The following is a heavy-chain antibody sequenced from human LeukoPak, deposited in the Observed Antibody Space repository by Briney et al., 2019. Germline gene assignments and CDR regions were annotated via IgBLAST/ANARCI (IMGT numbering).Heavy chain of an antibody. CDR2: IYYSGST. CDR3: ARDSGDWFDP. Sequence: SQTLSLTCTDSGGSISSGGYHWSWIRQHPGEGLEWIGYIYYSGSTYYNPSLKSRLTISVDTSKNQFSLKLSSVTAADTAVYYCARDSGDWFDPWGQGTLVTVSS. CDR1: GGSISSGGYH. J-gene: IGHJ5*02. V-gene: IGHV4-31*03.